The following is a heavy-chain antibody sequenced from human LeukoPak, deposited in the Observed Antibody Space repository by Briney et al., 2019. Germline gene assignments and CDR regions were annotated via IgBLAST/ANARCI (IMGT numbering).Heavy chain of an antibody. CDR1: GYTFTGYY. Sequence: ASVKVSCKASGYTFTGYYMHWVGQAPGQGLEGMGWINPDSGGTNYAQKFQGRVTMTRDTSISTAYLELSWLRSDDTAVYSCARLRSYDYVWGSFDYWGQGTLVTVSS. V-gene: IGHV1-2*02. D-gene: IGHD3-16*01. CDR2: INPDSGGT. CDR3: ARLRSYDYVWGSFDY. J-gene: IGHJ4*02.